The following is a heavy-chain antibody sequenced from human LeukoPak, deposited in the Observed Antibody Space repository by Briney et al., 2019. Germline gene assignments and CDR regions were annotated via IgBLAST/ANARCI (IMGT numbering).Heavy chain of an antibody. J-gene: IGHJ5*02. CDR1: GYSISSGYY. Sequence: PSETLSLTCTVSGYSISSGYYWGWIRQPPGKGLEWIGGIYHSGSTYYNPSLKSRVTISVDTSKNQFSLKLSSVTAADTAVYYCARDSAGGLMGNWFDPWGQGTLVTVSS. D-gene: IGHD2-8*01. CDR2: IYHSGST. CDR3: ARDSAGGLMGNWFDP. V-gene: IGHV4-38-2*02.